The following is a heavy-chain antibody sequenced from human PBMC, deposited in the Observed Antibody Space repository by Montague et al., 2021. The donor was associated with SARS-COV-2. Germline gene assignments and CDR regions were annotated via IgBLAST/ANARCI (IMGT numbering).Heavy chain of an antibody. Sequence: SETLSLTCSVSGGSISDYYWNWIRHPPGKGLELIWYIYYNTGNTNYNPSLQSRVTISLDTSKNQFSLHLRSVTAADTALYFCSGGTGYDYYFDCWGLGTLVTVSS. CDR1: GGSISDYY. CDR2: IYYNTGNT. J-gene: IGHJ4*02. D-gene: IGHD5-12*01. V-gene: IGHV4-59*01. CDR3: SGGTGYDYYFDC.